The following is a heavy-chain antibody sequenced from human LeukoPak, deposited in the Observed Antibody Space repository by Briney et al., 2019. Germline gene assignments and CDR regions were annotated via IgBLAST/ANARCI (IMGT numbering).Heavy chain of an antibody. D-gene: IGHD6-19*01. V-gene: IGHV3-53*01. CDR2: IYSGGST. CDR3: AKDMGAYSSGPLDY. J-gene: IGHJ4*02. CDR1: GFTVSSNY. Sequence: GGSLRLSCAASGFTVSSNYMSWVRQAPGKGLEWVSVIYSGGSTYYADSVKGRFTISRDNSKNTLYLQMNSLRAEDTAVYYCAKDMGAYSSGPLDYWGQGTLVTVSS.